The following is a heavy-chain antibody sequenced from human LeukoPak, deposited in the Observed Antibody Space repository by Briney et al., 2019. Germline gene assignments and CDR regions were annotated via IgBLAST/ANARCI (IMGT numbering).Heavy chain of an antibody. Sequence: SETLSLTCTVSGGSISSYYWSWIRQPAGKGLEWIGRIYSTGSTNYNPSLKSRVTMSVDTSKNQFSQRLRSVTAADTAVYYCARQIASAGTAGFDFWDQGALVTVSS. D-gene: IGHD6-13*01. V-gene: IGHV4-4*07. CDR2: IYSTGST. CDR1: GGSISSYY. CDR3: ARQIASAGTAGFDF. J-gene: IGHJ4*02.